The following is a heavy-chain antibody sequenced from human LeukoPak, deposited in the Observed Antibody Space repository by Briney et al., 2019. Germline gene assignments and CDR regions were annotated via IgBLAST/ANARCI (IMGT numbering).Heavy chain of an antibody. CDR2: ISAYNGNT. CDR3: ARDRFWSGYHVFEY. V-gene: IGHV1-18*01. D-gene: IGHD3-3*01. CDR1: GYTFTSYG. Sequence: GASVKVSCKASGYTFTSYGISWVRQAPGQGLEWMGWISAYNGNTNYAQKLQGRVTMTTDTSTSTAYMELTSLRSNDTGVYYCARDRFWSGYHVFEYWGQGTLVTV. J-gene: IGHJ4*02.